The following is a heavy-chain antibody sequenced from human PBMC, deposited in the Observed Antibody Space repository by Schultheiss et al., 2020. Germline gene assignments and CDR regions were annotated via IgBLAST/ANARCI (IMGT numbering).Heavy chain of an antibody. CDR1: GLTFSSYA. D-gene: IGHD3-16*01. CDR2: ISGSGGST. J-gene: IGHJ4*02. V-gene: IGHV3-23*01. CDR3: AKDKGRGGTYHFDY. Sequence: GGSLRLSCAASGLTFSSYAMSWVRQAPGKGLEWVSAISGSGGSTYYADSVKGRFTISIDNSKNTLYLQMNSLRAEDTAVYYCAKDKGRGGTYHFDYWGQGTLVTVSS.